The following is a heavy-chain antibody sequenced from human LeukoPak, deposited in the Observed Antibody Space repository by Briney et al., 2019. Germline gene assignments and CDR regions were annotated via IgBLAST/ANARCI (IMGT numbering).Heavy chain of an antibody. V-gene: IGHV3-53*01. J-gene: IGHJ5*02. Sequence: GGSLRLSCAASGFTVSSNYMSWVRQAPGKGLEWVSVIYSGGSTYYADSVKGRFTISRDNSKNTLYLQMNSLRAEDTAVYYCARVHRVIAARPGWFDPWGQGTLVTVSS. CDR2: IYSGGST. CDR3: ARVHRVIAARPGWFDP. CDR1: GFTVSSNY. D-gene: IGHD6-6*01.